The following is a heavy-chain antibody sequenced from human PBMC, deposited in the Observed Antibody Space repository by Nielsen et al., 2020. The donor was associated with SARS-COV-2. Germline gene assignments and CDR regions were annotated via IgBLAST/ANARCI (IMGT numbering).Heavy chain of an antibody. V-gene: IGHV1-3*01. J-gene: IGHJ6*03. D-gene: IGHD6-6*01. CDR3: ARAHRYSSSSKDYYYYYMDV. Sequence: WVRQAPGQGLEWMGWINAGNGNTKYSQKFQGRVTITRDTSASTAYMELSSLRSEDTAVYYCARAHRYSSSSKDYYYYYMDVWGKGTTVTVSS. CDR2: INAGNGNT.